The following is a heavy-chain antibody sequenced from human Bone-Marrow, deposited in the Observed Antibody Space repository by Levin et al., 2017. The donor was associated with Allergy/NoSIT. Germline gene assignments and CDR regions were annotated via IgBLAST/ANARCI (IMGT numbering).Heavy chain of an antibody. D-gene: IGHD6-13*01. Sequence: SCAASGFNFRDYYMSWVRQSAGKGLEWVSFISGSSNNIKYRESVKGRFTISRDNPRNSLSLEINSVRLEDTAVYFCARVGRSSRWPPDAFDIWGHGTKVTVSS. J-gene: IGHJ3*02. V-gene: IGHV3-11*01. CDR3: ARVGRSSRWPPDAFDI. CDR2: ISGSSNNI. CDR1: GFNFRDYY.